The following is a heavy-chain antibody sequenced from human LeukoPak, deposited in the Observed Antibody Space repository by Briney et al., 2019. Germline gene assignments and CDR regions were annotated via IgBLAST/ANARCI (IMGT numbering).Heavy chain of an antibody. CDR2: IKQDGSEK. J-gene: IGHJ4*02. CDR1: GIILSSYW. V-gene: IGHV3-7*03. CDR3: ARRSGIAVAGAFDY. D-gene: IGHD6-19*01. Sequence: GGSLRLSCAASGIILSSYWMSWVRQAPGKGLEWVANIKQDGSEKWYVDSVKGRFTISRDNSKNTLYLQMNSLRAEDTAVYYCARRSGIAVAGAFDYWGQGTLVTVSS.